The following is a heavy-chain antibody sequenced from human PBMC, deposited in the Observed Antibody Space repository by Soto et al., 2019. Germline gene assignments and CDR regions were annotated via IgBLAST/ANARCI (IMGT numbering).Heavy chain of an antibody. J-gene: IGHJ6*02. CDR2: IYYSGST. CDR1: GGSISSGGYY. V-gene: IGHV4-31*03. D-gene: IGHD6-19*01. CDR3: ARDSRPGAQQWLGGVYYYYGMDV. Sequence: SETLSLTCTASGGSISSGGYYWSWIRQHPGKGLEWIGYIYYSGSTYYNPSLKSRVTISVDTSKNQFSLKLSSVTAADTAVYYCARDSRPGAQQWLGGVYYYYGMDVWGQGTTVTVSS.